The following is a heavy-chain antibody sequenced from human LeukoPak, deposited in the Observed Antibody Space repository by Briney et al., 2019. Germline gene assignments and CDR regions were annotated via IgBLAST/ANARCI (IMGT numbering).Heavy chain of an antibody. Sequence: GASMKVACKASGYTFTSYGISWVRQAPGQGLEWMGWISAYNGNTNYAQKLQGRVTMTTDTSTSTAYMELRSLRSDDTAVYYCARIQGLLPGIAAAGEFDYWGQGTLVTVSS. CDR3: ARIQGLLPGIAAAGEFDY. D-gene: IGHD6-13*01. CDR2: ISAYNGNT. V-gene: IGHV1-18*01. J-gene: IGHJ4*02. CDR1: GYTFTSYG.